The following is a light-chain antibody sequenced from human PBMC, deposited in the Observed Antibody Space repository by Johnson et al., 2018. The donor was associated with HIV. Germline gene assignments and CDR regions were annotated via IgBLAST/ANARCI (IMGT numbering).Light chain of an antibody. J-gene: IGLJ1*01. CDR3: GTWDSSLSVNYV. CDR1: SSNIGNNY. V-gene: IGLV1-51*02. Sequence: QSVLTQAPPVSAAPGQKVTISCSGSSSNIGNNYVSWYQQLPGTAPKLLIYENNKRPSGIPDRFSGSKSGTSATLGITGLQTGDEADYYCGTWDSSLSVNYVFGTGTKVTVL. CDR2: ENN.